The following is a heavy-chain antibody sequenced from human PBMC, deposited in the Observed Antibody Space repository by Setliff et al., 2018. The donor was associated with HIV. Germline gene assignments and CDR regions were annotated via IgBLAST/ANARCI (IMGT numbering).Heavy chain of an antibody. CDR2: INYSGTT. CDR3: ARHFRYSGSWYESYFDY. CDR1: GASISSGDSY. J-gene: IGHJ4*02. Sequence: SETLSLTCSVSGASISSGDSYWSWVRQPPGKGLEWIGYINYSGTTFYNPPLKSRVFISVDTSVSQFSLQLSSVTAADTAIYYCARHFRYSGSWYESYFDYWGQGTLVTVSS. D-gene: IGHD6-13*01. V-gene: IGHV4-30-4*08.